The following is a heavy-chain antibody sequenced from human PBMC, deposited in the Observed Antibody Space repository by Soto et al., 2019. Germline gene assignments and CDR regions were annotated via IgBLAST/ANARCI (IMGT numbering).Heavy chain of an antibody. CDR2: IYSGGST. CDR1: GFTVSNNY. V-gene: IGHV3-53*02. D-gene: IGHD2-2*02. CDR3: ATYTSLDY. Sequence: VHLVETGGGLIQPGGSLRLSCAASGFTVSNNYMSWVRQAPGKGLEWVSLIYSGGSTFYADSVKGRFTISRDNSKNTLFLQTTRLRAEDTAVYFCATYTSLDYWGQGTLVTVSS. J-gene: IGHJ4*02.